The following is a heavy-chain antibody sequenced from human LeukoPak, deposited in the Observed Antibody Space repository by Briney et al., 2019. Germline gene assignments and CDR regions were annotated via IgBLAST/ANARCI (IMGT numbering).Heavy chain of an antibody. Sequence: GGSLRLSCAASGFTFSSYGMHWVRQAPGKGLEWVAVIWYDGSNKYYADSVKGRFTISRDNSRNTLYLQMNSLRAEDTAVYYCARDLIAAAGTYYYYYYGMDVWGQGTTVTVSS. V-gene: IGHV3-33*01. CDR3: ARDLIAAAGTYYYYYYGMDV. CDR2: IWYDGSNK. CDR1: GFTFSSYG. J-gene: IGHJ6*02. D-gene: IGHD6-13*01.